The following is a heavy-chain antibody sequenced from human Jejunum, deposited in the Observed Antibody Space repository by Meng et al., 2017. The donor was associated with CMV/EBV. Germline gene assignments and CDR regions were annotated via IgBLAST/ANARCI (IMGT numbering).Heavy chain of an antibody. CDR2: IDSDGNND. Sequence: VPLVASGGGVVQPGRSLRPSCAASVLTFTTSGIHWVRQAPGKGLQWVAFIDSDGNNDYSTYSVKGRFTISRDNSKNTVFLQMDSLRPEDSAIYYCAKDIDYWGRGTLVTVSS. J-gene: IGHJ4*02. CDR1: VLTFTTSG. CDR3: AKDIDY. V-gene: IGHV3-30*02.